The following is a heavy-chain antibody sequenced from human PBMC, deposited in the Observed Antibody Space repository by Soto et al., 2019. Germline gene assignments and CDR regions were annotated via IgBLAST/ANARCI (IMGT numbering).Heavy chain of an antibody. V-gene: IGHV3-74*01. J-gene: IGHJ4*02. D-gene: IGHD3-22*01. CDR1: GITFSNYW. Sequence: PWGSLRLSCAASGITFSNYWMEWVRQAPGKGLVWVSRIHSDGITTYYGDSVKGRFTISRDNAKSTVYLQMNSLGAEDTATYHCTLHKFDSSGYVSDYWGQGTLVTVSS. CDR2: IHSDGITT. CDR3: TLHKFDSSGYVSDY.